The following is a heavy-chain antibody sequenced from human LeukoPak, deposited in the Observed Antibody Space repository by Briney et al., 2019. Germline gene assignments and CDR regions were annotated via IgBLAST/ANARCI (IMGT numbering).Heavy chain of an antibody. CDR2: IYYSGST. J-gene: IGHJ4*02. V-gene: IGHV4-59*08. D-gene: IGHD3-3*01. CDR1: GGSISSYY. CDR3: ARHDSNRSVLTLLEWLFPHLDY. Sequence: PSETLSLTCTVSGGSISSYYWSWIRQPPGKGLEWIGYIYYSGSTNYNPSLKSRVTISVDTSKNQFSLKLSSVTAADTAVYYCARHDSNRSVLTLLEWLFPHLDYWGQGTLVTVSS.